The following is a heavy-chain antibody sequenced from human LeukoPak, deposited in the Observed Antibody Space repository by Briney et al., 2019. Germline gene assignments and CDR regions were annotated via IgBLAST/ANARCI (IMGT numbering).Heavy chain of an antibody. CDR2: IGAYNGDT. CDR3: TRDHCSGDNCPSFDY. V-gene: IGHV1-18*04. Sequence: ASVKVSCKASGYTFTSFGISWVRQAPGQGLEWMGWIGAYNGDTNYAQKFQGRVTMTTDTSTSTAYMDLRSLRSDDTAAYYCTRDHCSGDNCPSFDYWGQGTLVTVSS. D-gene: IGHD2-15*01. J-gene: IGHJ4*02. CDR1: GYTFTSFG.